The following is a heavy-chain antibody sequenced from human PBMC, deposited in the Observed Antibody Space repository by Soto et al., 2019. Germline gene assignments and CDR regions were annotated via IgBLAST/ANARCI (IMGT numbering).Heavy chain of an antibody. V-gene: IGHV1-69*02. D-gene: IGHD4-17*01. J-gene: IGHJ6*02. CDR3: AITTVTTDYYYYGMDV. CDR1: GGTFSSYT. CDR2: IIPILGIA. Sequence: QVQLVQSGAEVKKPGSSVKVSCKASGGTFSSYTISWVRQAPGQGLEWMGRIIPILGIANYAQKFQGRVTSTADKSTSTAYMELSSLRSEDTAVYYCAITTVTTDYYYYGMDVWGQGTTVTVSS.